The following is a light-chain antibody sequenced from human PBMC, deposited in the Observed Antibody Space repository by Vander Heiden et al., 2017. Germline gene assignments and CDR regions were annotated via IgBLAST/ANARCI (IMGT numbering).Light chain of an antibody. CDR1: SSNIGSNY. V-gene: IGLV1-47*01. J-gene: IGLJ2*01. Sequence: SLLPQPPSASRTPRPRVTISCSGGSSNIGSNYVYGYQQFPGTAPNLLIYRNYHRPSGVPDRCSGSKSGTSASLAISGLRSEDEADYYCAAWDDSLSGVLFGGGTKLTVL. CDR3: AAWDDSLSGVL. CDR2: RNY.